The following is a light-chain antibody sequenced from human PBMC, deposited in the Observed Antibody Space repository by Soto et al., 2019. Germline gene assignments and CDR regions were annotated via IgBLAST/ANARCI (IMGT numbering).Light chain of an antibody. Sequence: QSVLTQPASVSGSPGQSITISCTGTSSDVGSYDLVSWYQHHPGKAPQVMIYEGSKRPSGVSNRFSGSKSGNTASLTIFGLQAEDEADYYCCSYAGSSTVIFGGGTKLTVL. V-gene: IGLV2-23*01. CDR3: CSYAGSSTVI. CDR2: EGS. CDR1: SSDVGSYDL. J-gene: IGLJ2*01.